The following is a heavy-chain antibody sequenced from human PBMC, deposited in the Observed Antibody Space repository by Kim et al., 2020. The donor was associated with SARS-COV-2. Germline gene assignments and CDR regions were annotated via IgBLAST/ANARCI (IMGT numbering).Heavy chain of an antibody. D-gene: IGHD2-15*01. CDR2: INAGNGNT. CDR1: GHTFNSYI. V-gene: IGHV1-3*01. CDR3: ARGYCSAGSCYPNWFDP. Sequence: ASVKVSCKASGHTFNSYIIHWVRQAPGQRLEWVGWINAGNGNTKYSQDFQARVTITRDTSASTAYMELNTLRSEDTAVYYCARGYCSAGSCYPNWFDPWGQGTLVTVSS. J-gene: IGHJ5*02.